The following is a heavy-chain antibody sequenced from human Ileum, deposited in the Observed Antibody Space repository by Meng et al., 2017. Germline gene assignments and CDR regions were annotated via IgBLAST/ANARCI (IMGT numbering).Heavy chain of an antibody. J-gene: IGHJ4*01. CDR3: ATVGTADY. D-gene: IGHD2-21*02. CDR1: GFALSSYE. V-gene: IGHV3-48*03. Sequence: GESLKISCEASGFALSSYEMHWVRQAPGKGLEWVASISNSGFTIYYADSVKGRFTISRDIAKNSLHLQMSSLRAEDTALYYCATVGTADYWGHGTLVTVS. CDR2: ISNSGFTI.